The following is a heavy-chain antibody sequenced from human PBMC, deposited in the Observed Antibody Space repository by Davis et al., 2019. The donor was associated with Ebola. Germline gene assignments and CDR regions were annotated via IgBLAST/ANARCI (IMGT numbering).Heavy chain of an antibody. CDR2: IIPIFGTA. J-gene: IGHJ6*02. Sequence: SVKVSCKASGGTFSSYAISWVRQAPGQGLEWMGGIIPIFGTAKYAQKFQGRVTITADKSTSTAYMELSSLRSEDTAVYYCASRDLSDAPYYYYGMDVWGQGTTVTASS. D-gene: IGHD2-21*01. V-gene: IGHV1-69*06. CDR3: ASRDLSDAPYYYYGMDV. CDR1: GGTFSSYA.